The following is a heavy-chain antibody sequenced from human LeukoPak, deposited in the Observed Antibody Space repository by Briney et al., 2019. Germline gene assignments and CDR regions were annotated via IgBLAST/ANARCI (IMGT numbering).Heavy chain of an antibody. V-gene: IGHV4-39*07. D-gene: IGHD6-13*01. Sequence: SETLSLTRTVSGGSISSSSYYWGWIRQPPGKGLEWIGSIYYSGSTYYNPSLKSRVTISVGTSKDQFSLKLSSVTAADTAVYYCARGYSSSWPNDAFDIWGQGTMVTVSS. CDR2: IYYSGST. CDR1: GGSISSSSYY. CDR3: ARGYSSSWPNDAFDI. J-gene: IGHJ3*02.